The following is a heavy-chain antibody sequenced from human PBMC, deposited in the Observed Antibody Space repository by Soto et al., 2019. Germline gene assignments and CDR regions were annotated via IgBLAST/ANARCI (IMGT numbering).Heavy chain of an antibody. CDR1: GGSFSGYY. V-gene: IGHV4-34*01. Sequence: PSETLSLTCAVYGGSFSGYYWSWIRQPPGKGLEWIGEINHSGSTNYNPSLKSRVTISVDTSKNQFSLKLSSVTAADTAVYYCARRRITMVRGVISQFDYWGQGTLVTVSS. D-gene: IGHD3-10*01. J-gene: IGHJ4*02. CDR3: ARRRITMVRGVISQFDY. CDR2: INHSGST.